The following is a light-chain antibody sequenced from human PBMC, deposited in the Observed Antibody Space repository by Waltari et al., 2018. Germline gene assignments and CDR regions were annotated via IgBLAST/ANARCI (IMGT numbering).Light chain of an antibody. Sequence: DIQMTQSPSTLSASVGHRVTIPCRASQTIGNWLAWYQQKPGKAPKLLLYKASSLQSGVPSRFSGSGSGTEFTLTISSLQPDDFATYYCQQYNSYSFTFGPGTTVDIK. CDR3: QQYNSYSFT. CDR2: KAS. CDR1: QTIGNW. J-gene: IGKJ3*01. V-gene: IGKV1-5*03.